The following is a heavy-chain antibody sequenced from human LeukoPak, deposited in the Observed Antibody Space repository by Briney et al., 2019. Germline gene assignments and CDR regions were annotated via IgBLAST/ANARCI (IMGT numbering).Heavy chain of an antibody. CDR1: GFSFSTYP. CDR2: ILGGGGT. J-gene: IGHJ4*02. CDR3: AIDESVVVVNYFAS. Sequence: GGSLRLSCSASGFSFSTYPMSWVRQAPGKGLEWDAGILGGGGTFYGDSARGRFTVSRDNYKDTLCLQMDSLRGEDTALYYCAIDESVVVVNYFASWGEGTLVTVSS. D-gene: IGHD2-15*01. V-gene: IGHV3-23*01.